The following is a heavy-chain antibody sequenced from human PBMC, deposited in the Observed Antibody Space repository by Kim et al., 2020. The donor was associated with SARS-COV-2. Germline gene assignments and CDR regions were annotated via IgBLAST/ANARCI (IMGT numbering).Heavy chain of an antibody. Sequence: GGSLRLSCAASGFTFSSYAMHWVRQAPGKGLEWVAVISYDGSNEYYADSVKGRFTISRDNSKNTLYLQMNSLRAEDTAVYYCAREVGAFDIWGQGTMVTV. J-gene: IGHJ3*02. V-gene: IGHV3-30*04. CDR3: AREVGAFDI. CDR1: GFTFSSYA. CDR2: ISYDGSNE.